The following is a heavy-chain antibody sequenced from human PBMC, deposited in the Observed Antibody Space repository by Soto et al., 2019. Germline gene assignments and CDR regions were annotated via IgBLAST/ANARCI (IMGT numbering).Heavy chain of an antibody. D-gene: IGHD2-21*02. Sequence: SVNVSCKASAGTFSSYAISWVRQAPGQGIEWMGGIIPIFGTANYAQKFQGRVTITADESTSTAYMELSSLRSEDTAVDYCARPPNCCGVCHSSLSEYSHNSGQGPLVTLSS. CDR2: IIPIFGTA. J-gene: IGHJ1*01. V-gene: IGHV1-69*13. CDR3: ARPPNCCGVCHSSLSEYSHN. CDR1: AGTFSSYA.